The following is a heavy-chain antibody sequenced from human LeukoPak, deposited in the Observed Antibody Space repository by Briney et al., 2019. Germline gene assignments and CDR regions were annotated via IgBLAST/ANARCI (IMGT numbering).Heavy chain of an antibody. J-gene: IGHJ4*02. V-gene: IGHV4-39*02. CDR3: ARVDIVVVPSSNFDY. CDR2: IYYSGIT. Sequence: SETLSLTCTVSGGSISSSSYYWGWIRQPPGKGLEWIGSIYYSGITYYNPSLKSRVTISVDTSKNHVSLKLSSVSAADTAVYYCARVDIVVVPSSNFDYWGQGTLVTVSS. D-gene: IGHD2-2*01. CDR1: GGSISSSSYY.